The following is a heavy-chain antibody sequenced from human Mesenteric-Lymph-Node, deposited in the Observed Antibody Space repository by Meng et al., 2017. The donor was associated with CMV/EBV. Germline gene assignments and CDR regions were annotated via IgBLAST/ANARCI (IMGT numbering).Heavy chain of an antibody. CDR1: GGSISSCGYY. V-gene: IGHV4-31*02. CDR2: IYYSGST. Sequence: GGSISSCGYYWSWIRQHPGKGLEWIGYIYYSGSTYYNPSLKSRVTISVDTSKNQFSLKLSSVTAADTAVYYCARDRSLWLGEYYFDYWDQGTLVTVSS. J-gene: IGHJ4*02. CDR3: ARDRSLWLGEYYFDY. D-gene: IGHD3-10*01.